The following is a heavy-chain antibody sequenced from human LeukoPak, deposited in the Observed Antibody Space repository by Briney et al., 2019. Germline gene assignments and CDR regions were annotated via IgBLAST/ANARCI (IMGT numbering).Heavy chain of an antibody. Sequence: GGSLRLSCAASGFTFSNYWMNWVRQAPGKGLEWVANIKQDGSEKYYVDSVKGRFTISRDNAKNSLFLQMNNLRAEDTAVYYCARDLNYFDYWGQGTLVTVSS. CDR1: GFTFSNYW. J-gene: IGHJ4*02. CDR2: IKQDGSEK. V-gene: IGHV3-7*01. CDR3: ARDLNYFDY.